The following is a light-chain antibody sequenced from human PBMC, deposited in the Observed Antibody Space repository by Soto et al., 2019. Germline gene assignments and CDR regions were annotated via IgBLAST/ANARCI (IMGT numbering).Light chain of an antibody. CDR1: SSDVGGYNY. Sequence: QSALTQPASVSGSPGQSITISCTGNSSDVGGYNYVSWYQQHPGKAPKLMIYDVSNRPSRVSTRFSGSKSGNTASLTISGLQAEDEADYYCSSYTSSSTLVVFGGGTKVTVL. CDR3: SSYTSSSTLVV. V-gene: IGLV2-14*01. J-gene: IGLJ2*01. CDR2: DVS.